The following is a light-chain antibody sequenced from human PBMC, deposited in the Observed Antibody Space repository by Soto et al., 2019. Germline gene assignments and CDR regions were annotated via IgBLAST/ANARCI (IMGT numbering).Light chain of an antibody. J-gene: IGKJ5*01. CDR3: QQYHWAPDT. CDR1: QIVGGDT. V-gene: IGKV3-20*01. Sequence: IVLTQSPGTLSLSPGERATLSCRASQIVGGDTLAWFQQRPGQAPRLVIYGASNRAAGIPDRFSGSGSGTDFTLTVSRLEPEEFAMYYCQQYHWAPDTFGQGTRLEMK. CDR2: GAS.